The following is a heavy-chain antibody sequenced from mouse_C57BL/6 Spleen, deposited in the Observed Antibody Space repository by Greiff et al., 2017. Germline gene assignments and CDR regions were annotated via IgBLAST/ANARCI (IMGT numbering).Heavy chain of an antibody. J-gene: IGHJ4*01. CDR2: INPNNGGT. Sequence: EVQLQQSGPELVKPGASVKISCKASGYTFTDYYMNWVKQSHGKSLEWIGDINPNNGGTSYNQKFKGKATLTVDKSSSTAYMELRSLTSEDSAVYYWAIPYYGSSYDYAMDYWGQGTSVTVSS. V-gene: IGHV1-26*01. CDR3: AIPYYGSSYDYAMDY. CDR1: GYTFTDYY. D-gene: IGHD1-1*01.